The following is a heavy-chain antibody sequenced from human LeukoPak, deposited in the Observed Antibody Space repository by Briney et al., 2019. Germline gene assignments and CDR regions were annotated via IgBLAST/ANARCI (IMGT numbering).Heavy chain of an antibody. Sequence: ASVKVSCKASGCTFTGYYMHWVRQAPGQGLEWMGWINPNSGGTNYAQKFQGRVTMTRDTSISTAYMELSRLRSDDTAVYYCARGFTADYYDSSGYYAFDIWGQGTMVTVSS. V-gene: IGHV1-2*02. CDR2: INPNSGGT. D-gene: IGHD3-22*01. J-gene: IGHJ3*02. CDR1: GCTFTGYY. CDR3: ARGFTADYYDSSGYYAFDI.